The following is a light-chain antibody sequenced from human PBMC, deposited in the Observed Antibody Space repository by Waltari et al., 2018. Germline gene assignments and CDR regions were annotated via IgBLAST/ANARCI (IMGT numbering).Light chain of an antibody. CDR1: SSDVGGYTF. J-gene: IGLJ1*01. CDR3: NSYTSSYTYV. V-gene: IGLV2-14*03. Sequence: QSALTQPASVSGSPGQSITISCTGTSSDVGGYTFVSWYQQHPGNAPKLMIYGVSNRPSGVSSRFSGSKSGNTASLTISGLQAEDEADYYCNSYTSSYTYVFGTGTKVTVL. CDR2: GVS.